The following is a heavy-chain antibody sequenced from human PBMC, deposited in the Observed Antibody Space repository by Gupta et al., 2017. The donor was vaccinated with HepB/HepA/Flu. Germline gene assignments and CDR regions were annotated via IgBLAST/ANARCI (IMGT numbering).Heavy chain of an antibody. CDR2: ISYDGSNK. J-gene: IGHJ6*02. V-gene: IGHV3-30*18. D-gene: IGHD3-10*01. Sequence: VAVISYDGSNKYYADSVKGRFTISRDNSKNTLYLQMNSLRAEDTAVYYCAKDRGVRGVTGYYYYGMDVWGQGTTVTVSS. CDR3: AKDRGVRGVTGYYYYGMDV.